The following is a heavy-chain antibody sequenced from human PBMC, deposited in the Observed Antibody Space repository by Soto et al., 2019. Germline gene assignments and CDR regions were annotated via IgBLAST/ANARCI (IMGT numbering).Heavy chain of an antibody. V-gene: IGHV4-34*01. Sequence: SETLSLTCAVYGGSFSGYYWSWIRQPPGKGLEWIGEINHSGSTNYNPSLKSRVTISVDTSKNQFSLKLSSVTAADTAVYYCAGLVATFNSNWFDPWGQGTLVTVSS. CDR3: AGLVATFNSNWFDP. CDR1: GGSFSGYY. D-gene: IGHD5-12*01. CDR2: INHSGST. J-gene: IGHJ5*02.